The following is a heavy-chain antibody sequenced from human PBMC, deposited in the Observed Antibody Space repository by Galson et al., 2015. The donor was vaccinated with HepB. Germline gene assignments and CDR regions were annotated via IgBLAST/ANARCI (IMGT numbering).Heavy chain of an antibody. J-gene: IGHJ4*02. Sequence: SVKVSCKASGSTFTSSAVQWVRQARGQRLEWIGWIVVGSGNTNYAQKFQERVTITRDMSTSTAYMEPSSLRSEDTAVYYCAADYYYDSSGYYPFDYWGQGTLVTVSS. CDR1: GSTFTSSA. D-gene: IGHD3-22*01. V-gene: IGHV1-58*01. CDR2: IVVGSGNT. CDR3: AADYYYDSSGYYPFDY.